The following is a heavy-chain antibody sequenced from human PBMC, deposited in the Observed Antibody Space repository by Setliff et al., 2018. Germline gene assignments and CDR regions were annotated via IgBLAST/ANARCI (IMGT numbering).Heavy chain of an antibody. CDR1: GFSLTTSGTC. CDR3: ARSRYELPHYYFDY. CDR2: IDWDGDK. Sequence: PSQTLSLTRTFSGFSLTTSGTCVTWIRQPPGKALEWLARIDWDGDKYYNTSLRTRLTLSKDTSKNQVFLTMTNMDPVDTATYYCARSRYELPHYYFDYWGQGILVTVSS. D-gene: IGHD1-7*01. J-gene: IGHJ4*02. V-gene: IGHV2-70*11.